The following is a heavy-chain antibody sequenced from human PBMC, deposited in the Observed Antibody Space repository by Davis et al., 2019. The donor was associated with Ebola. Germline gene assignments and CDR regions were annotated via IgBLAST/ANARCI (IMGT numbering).Heavy chain of an antibody. D-gene: IGHD6-13*01. CDR1: GFTFRSYD. Sequence: PGGSLRLSCAASGFTFRSYDMHCVRQATGKGLEWVSAIGAAGDTYYPVSVKGRFTISRENAKNSLYLQMNSLRAEDTAVYYCARAGFGSTWFDCWGQGILVTVSS. CDR2: IGAAGDT. V-gene: IGHV3-13*01. J-gene: IGHJ5*01. CDR3: ARAGFGSTWFDC.